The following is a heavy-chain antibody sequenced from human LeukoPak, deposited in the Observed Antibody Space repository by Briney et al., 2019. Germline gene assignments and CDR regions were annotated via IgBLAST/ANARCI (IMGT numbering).Heavy chain of an antibody. CDR2: IFPSGGEI. D-gene: IGHD3-16*02. J-gene: IGHJ6*03. CDR3: AKTLDRYYYYMDV. Sequence: GGSLRLSCAASGFTFSTFAMIWVRQPPGKGLEWVSSIFPSGGEIHYADSVRGRFTISRDNSKSTLSLQMNSLRAEDTAVYYCAKTLDRYYYYMDVWGKGTTVTVSS. V-gene: IGHV3-23*01. CDR1: GFTFSTFA.